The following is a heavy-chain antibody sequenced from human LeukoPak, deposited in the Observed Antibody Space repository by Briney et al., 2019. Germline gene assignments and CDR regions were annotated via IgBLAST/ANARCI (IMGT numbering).Heavy chain of an antibody. CDR2: ISGGGTA. J-gene: IGHJ4*02. CDR3: ARGHELTGTSGYYSFDY. V-gene: IGHV4-4*07. Sequence: PSETLSLTCTVSSGSMNSYFWTWVRQPAGKGLEWIGRISGGGTAYYNPSLESRVTISLDTSNNQFSLKVASVTAADTAVYYCARGHELTGTSGYYSFDYWGQGAVVSVSS. D-gene: IGHD1-7*01. CDR1: SGSMNSYF.